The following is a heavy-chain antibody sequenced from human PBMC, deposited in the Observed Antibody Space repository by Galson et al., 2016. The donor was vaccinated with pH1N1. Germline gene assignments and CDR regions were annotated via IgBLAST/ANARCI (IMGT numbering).Heavy chain of an antibody. J-gene: IGHJ2*01. V-gene: IGHV3-23*01. CDR1: GFTFRSYA. CDR3: AKDLVRSVPHQGYLDL. Sequence: LRLSCAGSGFTFRSYAMSWVRLAPGKGLQWVSTISATGGSTYYVDSVKGRFTISRDNSRNTLHLQMNGLRDEDTALYWCAKDLVRSVPHQGYLDLWDRGTLVTVSS. D-gene: IGHD2-2*01. CDR2: ISATGGST.